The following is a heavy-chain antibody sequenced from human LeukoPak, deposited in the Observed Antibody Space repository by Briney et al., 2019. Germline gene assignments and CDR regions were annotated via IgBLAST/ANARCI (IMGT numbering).Heavy chain of an antibody. CDR3: ARHFSGGDDY. CDR1: GYTFTTFW. D-gene: IGHD2-21*02. Sequence: GESLKISCKVSGYTFTTFWIGWVRQMSGKGLEWMGVIYPGDSDTTYSPSFQGQVTISVDKSISTAYLQWSSLKDSDTAMYYCARHFSGGDDYWGQGTLVTVSS. CDR2: IYPGDSDT. J-gene: IGHJ4*02. V-gene: IGHV5-51*01.